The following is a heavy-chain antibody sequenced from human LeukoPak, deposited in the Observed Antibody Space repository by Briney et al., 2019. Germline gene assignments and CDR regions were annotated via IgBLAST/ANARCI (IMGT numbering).Heavy chain of an antibody. CDR1: GSTFSSYG. Sequence: PGGSLRLSSAASGSTFSSYGVHWVRQATGKGLEWVSFIWSDGNNRFYADSVKGRFTISRDNSKNMLYLQMDTLRSEDTALYYCAKDPGASVSGFHMDVWGKGTTVIVSS. V-gene: IGHV3-30*02. J-gene: IGHJ6*03. D-gene: IGHD2-8*02. CDR2: IWSDGNNR. CDR3: AKDPGASVSGFHMDV.